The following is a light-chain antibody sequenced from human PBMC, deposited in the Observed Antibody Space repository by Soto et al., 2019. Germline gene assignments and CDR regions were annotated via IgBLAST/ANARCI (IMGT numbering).Light chain of an antibody. J-gene: IGKJ1*01. Sequence: EKVITPSPAAPSVFPGQGATLSCRASQRVGNDVAWYQQKPGQAPRLLIYGASTRATGIPARFSGSGSGTEFTLTISSLQSEDFAVYYCQQYNNWPPATFGQGTKVDIK. V-gene: IGKV3-15*01. CDR3: QQYNNWPPAT. CDR1: QRVGND. CDR2: GAS.